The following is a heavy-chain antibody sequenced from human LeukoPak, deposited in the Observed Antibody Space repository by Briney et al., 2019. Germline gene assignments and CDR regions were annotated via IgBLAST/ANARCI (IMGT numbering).Heavy chain of an antibody. CDR2: ISGSGGST. D-gene: IGHD3-10*01. CDR3: AKDKRVTMVRGVIIPYGMDV. Sequence: PGGSLRLSCAASGFTFSSYAMSWVRQAPGQGLEWVSAISGSGGSTYYADSVKGRFTISRDNSKNTLYLQMNSLRAEDTAVYYCAKDKRVTMVRGVIIPYGMDVWGKGTTVTVSS. V-gene: IGHV3-23*01. CDR1: GFTFSSYA. J-gene: IGHJ6*04.